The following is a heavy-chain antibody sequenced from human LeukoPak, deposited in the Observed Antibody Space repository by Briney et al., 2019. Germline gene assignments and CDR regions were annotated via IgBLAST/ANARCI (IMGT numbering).Heavy chain of an antibody. D-gene: IGHD3-22*01. Sequence: GGSLRLSCAASGFTFSSYSMNWVRQAPGKGLEWVSCISSSVSYIYYADSVKGRFTISRDNAKNSLCLQMNSLRAEDTALYYCAKDTTGYYDSSGYYYGGRAFDIWGQGTMVTVSS. CDR3: AKDTTGYYDSSGYYYGGRAFDI. CDR1: GFTFSSYS. V-gene: IGHV3-21*04. CDR2: ISSSVSYI. J-gene: IGHJ3*02.